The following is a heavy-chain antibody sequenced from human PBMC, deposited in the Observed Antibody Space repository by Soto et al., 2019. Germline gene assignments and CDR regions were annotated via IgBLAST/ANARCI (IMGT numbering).Heavy chain of an antibody. Sequence: QVQLVESGGGVVQPGRSLRLSCAASGFTFSSYGMHWVRQAPGKGLEWVAGISYDGSNKYYADSVKGRFTISRDNSKNTLYLQMNSLRAEDTAVYYCAKGYSDYYYYGMDVWGQGTTVTVSS. CDR3: AKGYSDYYYYGMDV. D-gene: IGHD3-16*02. CDR1: GFTFSSYG. J-gene: IGHJ6*02. V-gene: IGHV3-30*18. CDR2: ISYDGSNK.